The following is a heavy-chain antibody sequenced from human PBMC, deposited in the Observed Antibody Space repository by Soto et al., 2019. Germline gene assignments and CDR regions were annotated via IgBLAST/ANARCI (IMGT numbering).Heavy chain of an antibody. J-gene: IGHJ4*02. CDR3: ALRYDNRFY. CDR1: GGSISNGGYY. CDR2: IYYSGST. V-gene: IGHV4-31*03. Sequence: SETLSLTCTVSGGSISNGGYYWSWIRQHPGKGLEWIGYIYYSGSTYYNPSLKSRVTISLDTSKNQFSLNLSSVTAADTAVYYCALRYDNRFYWGQGTRVTVSS. D-gene: IGHD3-9*01.